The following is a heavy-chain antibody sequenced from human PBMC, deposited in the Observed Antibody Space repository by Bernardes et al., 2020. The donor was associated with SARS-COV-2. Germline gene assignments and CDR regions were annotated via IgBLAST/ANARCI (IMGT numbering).Heavy chain of an antibody. CDR3: VRSPGYSSSWYASGNWFDP. V-gene: IGHV4-39*01. D-gene: IGHD6-13*01. CDR2: IYYSGST. CDR1: GGSISSISYY. Sequence: SETLSLTCTVSGGSISSISYYWGWIRQPPGKGLEWIGSIYYSGSTYYNPSLKSRVTISVDTSKNQFSLKLRSVTAADTDVYYCVRSPGYSSSWYASGNWFDPWGQGTLVTVSS. J-gene: IGHJ5*02.